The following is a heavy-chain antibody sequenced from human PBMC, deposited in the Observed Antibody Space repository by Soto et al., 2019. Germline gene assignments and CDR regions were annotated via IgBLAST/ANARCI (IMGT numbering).Heavy chain of an antibody. CDR2: ISAYNGNT. J-gene: IGHJ4*02. D-gene: IGHD1-26*01. CDR1: GYTFTNYG. V-gene: IGHV1-18*01. CDR3: ARDPLRWELDY. Sequence: QVQLVQSGTEVKKPGASVKVSCKASGYTFTNYGISWVRQAPGQGLEWMGWISAYNGNTDYAQKLQGRVTLTTDTSTSTAYLELKILRSADTAGYYCARDPLRWELDYWGQGTLVTVS.